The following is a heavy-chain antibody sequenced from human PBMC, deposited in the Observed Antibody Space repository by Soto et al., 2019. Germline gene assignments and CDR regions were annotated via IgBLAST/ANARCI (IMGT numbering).Heavy chain of an antibody. D-gene: IGHD3-16*01. CDR2: ISPYTGDT. V-gene: IGHV1-18*01. CDR3: VMVDNYVTPTPQDV. CDR1: GYILVNYG. Sequence: QVQLVQSGDEVKKPGASVKVSCKASGYILVNYGIAWVRQAPGQGLEWMGWISPYTGDTHSATKVQGRLTMTTDTSTSTAYMDLGSLTSDDTAVYYCVMVDNYVTPTPQDVWRQGTTVTVSS. J-gene: IGHJ6*02.